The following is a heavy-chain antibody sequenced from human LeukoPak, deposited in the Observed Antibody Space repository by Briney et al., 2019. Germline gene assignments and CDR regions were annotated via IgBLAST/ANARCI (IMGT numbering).Heavy chain of an antibody. CDR2: IIPILGIA. V-gene: IGHV1-69*04. CDR1: GGTFSSYA. Sequence: GASVKVSCKASGGTFSSYAISWVRQAPGQGVEWMGRIIPILGIANYAQKFQGRVTITADKSTSTAYMELSSLRSEDTAVYYCARVGYDSSGYSSRHFDYWGQGTLVTVSS. CDR3: ARVGYDSSGYSSRHFDY. J-gene: IGHJ4*02. D-gene: IGHD3-22*01.